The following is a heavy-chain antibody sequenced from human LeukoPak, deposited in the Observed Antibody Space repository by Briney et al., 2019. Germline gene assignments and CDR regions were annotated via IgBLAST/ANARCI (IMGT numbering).Heavy chain of an antibody. J-gene: IGHJ4*02. V-gene: IGHV4-4*02. CDR3: ARSEYSSGWYFDY. D-gene: IGHD6-19*01. Sequence: SGTLSLTCAVSGGSISSSNWWSWVRQPPGKGLEWIGEIYHSGSTNYNPSLKSRVTISVDKSKNQFSLKLSSVTAADTAVYYCARSEYSSGWYFDYWGQGTLVTISS. CDR2: IYHSGST. CDR1: GGSISSSNW.